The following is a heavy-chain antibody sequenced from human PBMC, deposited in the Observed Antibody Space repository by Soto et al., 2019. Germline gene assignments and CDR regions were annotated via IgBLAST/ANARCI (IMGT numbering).Heavy chain of an antibody. CDR2: ISSSGTYT. D-gene: IGHD3-10*01. CDR1: GFTFSDYY. J-gene: IGHJ4*02. CDR3: ARTYNSGTYPFDY. V-gene: IGHV3-11*05. Sequence: QVQLVESGGGLVKPGGSLRLSCAASGFTFSDYYMSWLRQAPGKGLECVSYISSSGTYTNYADSVKGRFTISRDNAKNSLYLQMSSLRAEDTAVYYCARTYNSGTYPFDYWCQGTLVTVSS.